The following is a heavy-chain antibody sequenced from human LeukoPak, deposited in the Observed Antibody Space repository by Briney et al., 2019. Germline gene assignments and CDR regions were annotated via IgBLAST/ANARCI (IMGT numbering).Heavy chain of an antibody. CDR1: GFTFSSYS. CDR2: ISSSSSYI. D-gene: IGHD3-22*01. J-gene: IGHJ4*02. V-gene: IGHV3-21*01. Sequence: GGALRLSCAASGFTFSSYSMNWVRQAPGKGLEWVSSISSSSSYIYYADSVKGRFTISRDNAKNSLYLQMNSLRAEDTAVYYCARGRAYDSSGYYDHYFDYWGQGTLVTVSS. CDR3: ARGRAYDSSGYYDHYFDY.